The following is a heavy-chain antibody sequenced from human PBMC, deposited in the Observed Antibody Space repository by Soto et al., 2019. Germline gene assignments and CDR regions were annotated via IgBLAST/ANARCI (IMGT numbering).Heavy chain of an antibody. D-gene: IGHD3-3*01. CDR3: ARRIGYDFCPDNPCPANFKYYYYYMDV. CDR2: MNPNSGNT. CDR1: GYTFTSYY. Sequence: GASVKVSCKASGYTFTSYYIYWARQATGQGLEWMGWMNPNSGNTGYAQKFQGRVTMTRNTSISTAYMELSSLRSEDTAVYYCARRIGYDFCPDNPCPANFKYYYYYMDVWGKGTTVTVSS. J-gene: IGHJ6*03. V-gene: IGHV1-8*01.